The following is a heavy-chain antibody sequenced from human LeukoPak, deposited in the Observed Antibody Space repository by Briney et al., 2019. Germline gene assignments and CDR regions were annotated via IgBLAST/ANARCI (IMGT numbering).Heavy chain of an antibody. CDR2: ISYDGSNK. V-gene: IGHV3-30-3*01. D-gene: IGHD3-3*01. J-gene: IGHJ3*02. Sequence: GGSLRLSCAGSGFTFSSYAMHWVRQAPGKGLEWVAVISYDGSNKYYADSVKGRFTISRDNSKNTLYLQMNSLRAEDTAVYYCAREWIFGVVNALDIWGQGTMVTVSS. CDR3: AREWIFGVVNALDI. CDR1: GFTFSSYA.